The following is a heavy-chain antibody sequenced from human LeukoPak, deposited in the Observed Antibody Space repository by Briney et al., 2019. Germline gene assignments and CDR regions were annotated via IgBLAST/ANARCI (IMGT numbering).Heavy chain of an antibody. V-gene: IGHV3-30*04. CDR2: ISYDGSNK. CDR3: ARVACSSTSCPDY. J-gene: IGHJ4*02. D-gene: IGHD2-2*01. CDR1: GFTFSSYA. Sequence: GGSLRLSGAASGFTFSSYAMHWVRQAPGKGLEWVAVISYDGSNKYYADSVKGRFTISRDNSKNTLYLQMNNVRAEDTAIYYCARVACSSTSCPDYWGQGTLVTVSS.